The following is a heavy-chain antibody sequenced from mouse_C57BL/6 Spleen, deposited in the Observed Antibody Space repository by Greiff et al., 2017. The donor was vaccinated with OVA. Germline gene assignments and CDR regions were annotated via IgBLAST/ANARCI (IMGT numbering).Heavy chain of an antibody. Sequence: QVQLQQPGAELVRPGSSVKLSCKASGYTFTSYWMDWVKQRPGQGLEWIGNIYPSDSETHYNQKFKDKATLTVDKSSSTADMQLSSLTSEDSAVYYCARGITVVATEGYFDVWGTGTTVTVSS. J-gene: IGHJ1*03. CDR3: ARGITVVATEGYFDV. CDR2: IYPSDSET. V-gene: IGHV1-61*01. CDR1: GYTFTSYW. D-gene: IGHD1-1*01.